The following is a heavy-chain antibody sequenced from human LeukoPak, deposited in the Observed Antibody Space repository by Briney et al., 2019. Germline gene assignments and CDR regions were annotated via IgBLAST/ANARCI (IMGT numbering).Heavy chain of an antibody. V-gene: IGHV3-33*06. CDR3: ANNFDY. CDR1: GFTFSNYC. J-gene: IGHJ4*02. CDR2: IYYDGSNK. Sequence: GGSLRLSCAASGFTFSNYCMHWVRQAPGKGLEWVALIYYDGSNKSYADSVKGRFNISRDNSKNTLYLQMDSLRGEDTVVYYCANNFDYWGKGTLVTVSS.